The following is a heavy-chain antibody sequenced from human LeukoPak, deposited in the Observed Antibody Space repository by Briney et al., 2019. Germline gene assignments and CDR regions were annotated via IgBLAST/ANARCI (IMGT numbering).Heavy chain of an antibody. CDR2: ISGSGGST. J-gene: IGHJ4*02. CDR1: GFTFSSYA. D-gene: IGHD3-3*01. Sequence: QPGGSLRLSCAASGFTFSSYAMSWVRQAPGKGLEWVSAISGSGGSTYYADSVKGRFTISRDNSKNTLYLQMNSLRAEDTAVYYCAKSIDYDFWSGYYFPDYWGQGTLVTVSS. V-gene: IGHV3-23*01. CDR3: AKSIDYDFWSGYYFPDY.